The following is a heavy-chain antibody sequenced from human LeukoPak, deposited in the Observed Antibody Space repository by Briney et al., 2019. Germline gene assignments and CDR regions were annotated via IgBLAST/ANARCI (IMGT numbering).Heavy chain of an antibody. CDR3: AKDAHPYGSGSYPFDY. Sequence: GGSLRLSCTASGFTFSSYSMNWVRQAPGKGLEWVSSITGSTLSIYYADSVKGLLTISRDNSKNTLYLQMNSLRPEDTAVYYCAKDAHPYGSGSYPFDYWGQGTLVAVSS. CDR1: GFTFSSYS. D-gene: IGHD3-10*01. CDR2: ITGSTLSI. J-gene: IGHJ4*02. V-gene: IGHV3-21*01.